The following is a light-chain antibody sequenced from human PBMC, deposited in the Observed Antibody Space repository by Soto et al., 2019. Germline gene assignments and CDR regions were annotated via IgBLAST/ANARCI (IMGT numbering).Light chain of an antibody. CDR2: DAS. CDR3: QQYKSFWT. CDR1: QSISSW. Sequence: DIQMTQSPSTLSASVGDRVTITCRASQSISSWLAWYQQKPGKAPKLLIYDASSLESGVPSRFSGRGAGTEFTLTISSLQPDDLATYYCQQYKSFWTFGQGTKVEIK. J-gene: IGKJ1*01. V-gene: IGKV1-5*01.